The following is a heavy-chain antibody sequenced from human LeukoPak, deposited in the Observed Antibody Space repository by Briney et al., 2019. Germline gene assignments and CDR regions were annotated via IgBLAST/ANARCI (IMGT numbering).Heavy chain of an antibody. CDR3: ARVWEYYFDY. V-gene: IGHV3-30*03. CDR2: ISYDESNK. J-gene: IGHJ4*02. CDR1: GFTFSSYG. Sequence: GRSLRLSCAASGFTFSSYGMQWVRQAPGKGLEWVAVISYDESNKWYADSVKGRFTTSRDNSQNTLSLQMNSLRVEDTGVYYCARVWEYYFDYWGQGTLVTVSS. D-gene: IGHD1-26*01.